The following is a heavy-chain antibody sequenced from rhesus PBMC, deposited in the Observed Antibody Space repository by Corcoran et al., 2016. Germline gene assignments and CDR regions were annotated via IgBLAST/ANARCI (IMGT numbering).Heavy chain of an antibody. V-gene: IGHV1-198*02. CDR3: ARGGRAGLYPNFDS. D-gene: IGHD3-3*01. CDR1: GFTFVSYS. J-gene: IGHJ4*01. Sequence: QVQLVQSGAEVKKPGASVKVSCKASGFTFVSYSISWVRKAPGQGLAWKGVINPLVEITNNAEKCQGRVTITAETSTSTAYMELSSLRSEDTAVYYCARGGRAGLYPNFDSWGQGVLVTVSS. CDR2: INPLVEIT.